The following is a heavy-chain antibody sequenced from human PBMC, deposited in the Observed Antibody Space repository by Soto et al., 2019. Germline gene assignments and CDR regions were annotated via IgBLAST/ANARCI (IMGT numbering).Heavy chain of an antibody. CDR2: ISGSGGSA. Sequence: PGGSLRLSCAASGFTFSSYAMSWVRQAPGKGLEWVSAISGSGGSAYYADSVKGRFTISRDNSKNTLYLQMNSLRAEDTAVYYCAKDRGSWTVLDVWGQGTTVTVSS. V-gene: IGHV3-23*01. D-gene: IGHD6-13*01. CDR1: GFTFSSYA. J-gene: IGHJ6*02. CDR3: AKDRGSWTVLDV.